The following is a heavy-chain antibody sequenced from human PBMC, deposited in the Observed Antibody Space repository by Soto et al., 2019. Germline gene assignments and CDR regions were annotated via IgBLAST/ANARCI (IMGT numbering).Heavy chain of an antibody. CDR2: ISAYNGNT. CDR1: VYTFTSYG. Sequence: GASVKVSCKASVYTFTSYGISWVRQAPGQGPEWMGWISAYNGNTNYAQKLQGRVTMTTDTSTSTAYMELRSLRSDDTAVYYCERAVFSGSGDYMDVWGKGTTVTVSS. CDR3: ERAVFSGSGDYMDV. V-gene: IGHV1-18*01. J-gene: IGHJ6*03. D-gene: IGHD3-10*01.